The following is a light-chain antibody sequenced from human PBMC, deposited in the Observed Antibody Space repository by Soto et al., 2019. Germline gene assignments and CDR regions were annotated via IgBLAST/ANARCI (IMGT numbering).Light chain of an antibody. V-gene: IGKV1-5*01. CDR3: LQYNGYYRT. CDR1: QSISSW. Sequence: DIQMTQSPSTLSASVGDRVTITCRASQSISSWLAWYQQKPGKAPKLLIYDASSLESGVPSRFSGSGSGTTFTLTTSSLQSDDFATYYCLQYNGYYRTFGQGTKVDIK. J-gene: IGKJ1*01. CDR2: DAS.